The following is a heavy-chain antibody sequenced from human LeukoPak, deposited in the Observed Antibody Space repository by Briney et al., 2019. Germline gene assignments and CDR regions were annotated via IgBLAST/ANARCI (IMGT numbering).Heavy chain of an antibody. Sequence: ASVKVSFKASGYTFTGYSINWVRQAPGQGLEWMGWINIYTGNPTYAQGFTGRFVFSLDTSVSTAYLQISSLKAEDTAAYYCARDAATINFDYWGQGTLVTVSS. CDR3: ARDAATINFDY. D-gene: IGHD5-24*01. V-gene: IGHV7-4-1*02. CDR2: INIYTGNP. CDR1: GYTFTGYS. J-gene: IGHJ4*02.